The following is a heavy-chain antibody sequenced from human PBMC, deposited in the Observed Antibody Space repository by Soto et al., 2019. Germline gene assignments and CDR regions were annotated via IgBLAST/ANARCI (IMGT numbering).Heavy chain of an antibody. Sequence: GGSLRLSCAASGFTFSNAWMNWVRQAPGKGLEWVGRINSDGSTTTYADSVKGRFTISRDNAKNTLYLQLNSLRAEDTALYYCARGYSSGPDYWGQGTLVTVSS. CDR2: INSDGSTT. V-gene: IGHV3-74*01. CDR1: GFTFSNAW. J-gene: IGHJ4*02. D-gene: IGHD6-19*01. CDR3: ARGYSSGPDY.